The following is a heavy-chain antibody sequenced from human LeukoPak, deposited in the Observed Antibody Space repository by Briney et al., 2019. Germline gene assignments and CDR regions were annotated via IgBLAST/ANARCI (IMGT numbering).Heavy chain of an antibody. V-gene: IGHV3-23*01. Sequence: PGGSLRLSCVGSGFQFGGYTLNWVRQAPGKGLEWVAGVTASGAATYYADSVRGRFTISRDNSKTTVYLQMNSLRGEDTALYYCAKDKVPDSRWNIDYWGQGTLVTVSS. J-gene: IGHJ4*02. CDR3: AKDKVPDSRWNIDY. D-gene: IGHD1/OR15-1a*01. CDR2: VTASGAAT. CDR1: GFQFGGYT.